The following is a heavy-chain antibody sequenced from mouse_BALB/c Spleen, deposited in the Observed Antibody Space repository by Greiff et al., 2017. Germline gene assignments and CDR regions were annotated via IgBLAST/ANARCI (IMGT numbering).Heavy chain of an antibody. CDR3: ARGLRRDYAMDY. CDR2: ISSGGST. Sequence: EVKLVESGGGLVKPGGSLKLSCAASGFTFSSYAMSWVRQTPEKRLEWVASISSGGSTYYPDSVKGRFTISRDNARNILYLQMSSLRSEDTAMYYCARGLRRDYAMDYWGQGTSVTVSS. CDR1: GFTFSSYA. J-gene: IGHJ4*01. V-gene: IGHV5-6-5*01. D-gene: IGHD2-12*01.